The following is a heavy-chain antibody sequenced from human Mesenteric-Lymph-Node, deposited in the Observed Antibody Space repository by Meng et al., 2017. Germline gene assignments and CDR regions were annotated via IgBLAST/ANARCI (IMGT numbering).Heavy chain of an antibody. Sequence: GESLKISCAASGFTFSSYWMHWVRQAPGKGLEWVSYISSSGSTIYYADSVKGRFTISRDNAKNSLYLQMNNLRAEDTAVYYCARDLNHPDYWGQGTLVTVSS. J-gene: IGHJ4*02. V-gene: IGHV3-48*04. CDR3: ARDLNHPDY. CDR1: GFTFSSYW. CDR2: ISSSGSTI.